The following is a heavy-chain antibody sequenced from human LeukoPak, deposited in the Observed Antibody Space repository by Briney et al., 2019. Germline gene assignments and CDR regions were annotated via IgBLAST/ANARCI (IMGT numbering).Heavy chain of an antibody. Sequence: SVKVSCKASGGTFSSYAISWVRQAPGQGLEWMGGIIPIFGTANYAQKFQGRVTITTDESTSTAYMELSSLRSEDTAVYYCASCTSCYRAEAFDIWGQGTMVTVSS. J-gene: IGHJ3*02. CDR2: IIPIFGTA. D-gene: IGHD2-2*01. V-gene: IGHV1-69*05. CDR3: ASCTSCYRAEAFDI. CDR1: GGTFSSYA.